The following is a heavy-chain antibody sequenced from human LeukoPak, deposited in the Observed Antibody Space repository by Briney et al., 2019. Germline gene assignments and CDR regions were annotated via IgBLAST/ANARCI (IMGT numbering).Heavy chain of an antibody. CDR3: ARDLYYYDSSGYYNWFDP. J-gene: IGHJ5*02. D-gene: IGHD3-22*01. CDR2: ISAYNGNT. Sequence: GASVKVSCKASGYTFTSYGISWVRQAPGQGLEWMGWISAYNGNTNYAQKLQGRVTMTTDTSTSTAYMELRSLRSDDTAVYYCARDLYYYDSSGYYNWFDPWGQGTLVTVSS. V-gene: IGHV1-18*01. CDR1: GYTFTSYG.